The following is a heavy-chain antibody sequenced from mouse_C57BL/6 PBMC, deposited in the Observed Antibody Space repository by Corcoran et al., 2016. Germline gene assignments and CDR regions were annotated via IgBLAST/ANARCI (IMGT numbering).Heavy chain of an antibody. D-gene: IGHD2-4*01. CDR2: ISYDGSN. Sequence: DVQLQASGPGLVTPSQSLSLTCAVPGYSITSGYYWTWIRQFPGNKLEWMGYISYDGSNNYNPSLKTRISITRDTSKNQFFLKLNSVTTEDTATYYCARSLDDLGLDYYAMDYWGQGTSVTVSS. CDR3: ARSLDDLGLDYYAMDY. V-gene: IGHV3-6*01. J-gene: IGHJ4*01. CDR1: GYSITSGYY.